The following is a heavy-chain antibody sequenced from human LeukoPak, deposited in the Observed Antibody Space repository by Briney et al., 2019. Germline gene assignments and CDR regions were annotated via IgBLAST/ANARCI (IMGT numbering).Heavy chain of an antibody. CDR1: GGSISSYY. J-gene: IGHJ4*02. V-gene: IGHV4-4*07. CDR3: ARDLHYDFWSGYYD. D-gene: IGHD3-3*01. CDR2: IYTSGST. Sequence: YPSETLSLTCTVSGGSISSYYWSWIRQPAGKGLEWIGRIYTSGSTNYNPSLKSRVTMSVDTSKNQFSLKLSSVTAADTAVYYCARDLHYDFWSGYYDWGQGTLVTVSS.